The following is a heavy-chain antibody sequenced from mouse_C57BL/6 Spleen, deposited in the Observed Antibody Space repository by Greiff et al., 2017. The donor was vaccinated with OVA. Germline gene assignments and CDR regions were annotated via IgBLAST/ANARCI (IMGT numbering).Heavy chain of an antibody. CDR2: INPSTGGT. V-gene: IGHV1-42*01. J-gene: IGHJ4*01. Sequence: VQLKQSGPELVKPGASVKISCKASGYSFTGYYMNWVKQSPEKSLEWIGEINPSTGGTTYNQKFKAKATLTVDKSSSTAYMQLKSLTSEDSAVYYCARPDGYSYAMDYWGQGTSVTVSS. CDR3: ARPDGYSYAMDY. CDR1: GYSFTGYY. D-gene: IGHD2-3*01.